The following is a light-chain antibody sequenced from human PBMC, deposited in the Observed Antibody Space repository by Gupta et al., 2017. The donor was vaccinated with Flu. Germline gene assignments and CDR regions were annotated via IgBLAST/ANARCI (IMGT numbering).Light chain of an antibody. Sequence: QPVVTQEPSPTVSLGGTVTLTCASSAGAFTSVHYPYGFQQKPGQAPKTLISDTNYRHSWTPARFSGSVLGGKPALTLSSAQPEDEAEYFCLVSYSGNYVFGTGTKLTVL. CDR2: DTN. CDR1: AGAFTSVHY. J-gene: IGLJ1*01. CDR3: LVSYSGNYV. V-gene: IGLV7-46*01.